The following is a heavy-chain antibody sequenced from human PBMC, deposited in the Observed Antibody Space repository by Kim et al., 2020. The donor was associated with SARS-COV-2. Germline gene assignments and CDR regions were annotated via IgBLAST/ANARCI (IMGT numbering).Heavy chain of an antibody. V-gene: IGHV3-9*01. J-gene: IGHJ4*02. CDR3: AKANSGSYSASDY. Sequence: YADSVKGRFTISRDNAKNSLYLQMNSLRAEDTALYYCAKANSGSYSASDYWGQGTLVTVSS. D-gene: IGHD1-26*01.